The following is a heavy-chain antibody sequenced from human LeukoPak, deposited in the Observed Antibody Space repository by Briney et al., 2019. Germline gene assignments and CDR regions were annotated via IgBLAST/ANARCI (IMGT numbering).Heavy chain of an antibody. CDR1: GFTFSSYG. D-gene: IGHD6-19*01. CDR2: ISYDGSNK. Sequence: PGGSLRLSCAASGFTFSSYGMHWVRQAPGKGLEWVAVISYDGSNKYYADSVKGRFTISRDNSKNTLYLQMNSLRAEDTAVYYCAKGADSSGWYDYWGQGTLVTVSS. J-gene: IGHJ4*02. V-gene: IGHV3-30*18. CDR3: AKGADSSGWYDY.